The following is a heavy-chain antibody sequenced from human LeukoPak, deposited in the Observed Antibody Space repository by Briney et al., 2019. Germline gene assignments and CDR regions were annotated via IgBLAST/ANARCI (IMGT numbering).Heavy chain of an antibody. CDR3: ARGEVDTAMVGFYYYGMDV. CDR2: INHSGST. Sequence: PSETLSLTCAVYGGSFSGYYWSWIRQPPGKGLEWIGEINHSGSTNYNPSLKSRVTISVDTSKNQFSLKLSSVTAADTAEYYCARGEVDTAMVGFYYYGMDVWGQGTTVTVSS. J-gene: IGHJ6*02. D-gene: IGHD5-18*01. V-gene: IGHV4-34*01. CDR1: GGSFSGYY.